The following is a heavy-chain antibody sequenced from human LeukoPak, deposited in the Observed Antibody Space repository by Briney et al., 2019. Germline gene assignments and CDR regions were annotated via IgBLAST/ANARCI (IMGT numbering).Heavy chain of an antibody. Sequence: ASVKVSCKASGYTFTSYYMHWVRQAPGQGLEWMGIINPSGGSTSYAQKFQGRVTMTRDTSISTAYMELSRLRSDDTAVYYCARGGRGYSGYDTFDYWGQGTLVTVSS. CDR2: INPSGGST. V-gene: IGHV1-46*01. CDR3: ARGGRGYSGYDTFDY. D-gene: IGHD5-12*01. CDR1: GYTFTSYY. J-gene: IGHJ4*02.